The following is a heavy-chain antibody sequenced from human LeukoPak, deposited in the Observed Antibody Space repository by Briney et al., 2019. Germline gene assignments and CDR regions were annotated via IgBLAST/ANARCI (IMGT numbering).Heavy chain of an antibody. CDR1: GGSISSSSYY. V-gene: IGHV4-39*01. Sequence: PSETLSLTCTVSGGSISSSSYYWGWIRQPPGKWLEWIGSIYYSGSTYYNPSLKSRVTISVDTSKNQFSLKLSSVTAAYTAVYYCARQRGSGWSSWGQGTLVTVSS. CDR2: IYYSGST. J-gene: IGHJ4*02. D-gene: IGHD6-19*01. CDR3: ARQRGSGWSS.